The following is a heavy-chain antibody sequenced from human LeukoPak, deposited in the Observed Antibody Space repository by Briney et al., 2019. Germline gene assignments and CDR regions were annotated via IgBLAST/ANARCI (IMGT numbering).Heavy chain of an antibody. CDR2: IYHSGST. CDR1: GGSISSGGYS. CDR3: ARGYGYSYVPHPPGK. Sequence: PSETLSLTCAVSGGSISSGGYSWSWIRQPPGKGLEWIGYIYHSGSTNYNPSLKSRVTISVDTSKNQFSLKLSSVTAADTAVYYCARGYGYSYVPHPPGKWGQGTLVTVSS. V-gene: IGHV4-30-2*01. J-gene: IGHJ4*02. D-gene: IGHD5-18*01.